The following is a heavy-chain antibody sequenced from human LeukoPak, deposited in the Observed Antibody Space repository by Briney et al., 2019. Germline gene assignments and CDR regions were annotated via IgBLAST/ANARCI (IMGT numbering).Heavy chain of an antibody. Sequence: ASVKVSCKASGYTFTSYGISWVRQAPGQGLEWMGWISAYNGNTNYAQKLQGRVTMTTDTSTSTAYMELRSLRSDDTAVFYCARDVGRYSRGVYFDYWGQGTLVTVSS. J-gene: IGHJ4*02. D-gene: IGHD3-10*01. CDR3: ARDVGRYSRGVYFDY. CDR1: GYTFTSYG. V-gene: IGHV1-18*01. CDR2: ISAYNGNT.